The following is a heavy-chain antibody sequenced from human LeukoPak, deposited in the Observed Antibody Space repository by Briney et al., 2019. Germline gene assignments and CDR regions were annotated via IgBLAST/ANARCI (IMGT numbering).Heavy chain of an antibody. D-gene: IGHD2-15*01. V-gene: IGHV3-23*01. CDR2: ISASGGGT. CDR3: AKRYCSGGSCYSGD. J-gene: IGHJ4*02. Sequence: GGSLRLSCAGSGFTFSSPAMSWVRQAPGKGLEWVSAISASGGGTYYADSVKGRFTISRDNSKSSVYLQMSSLRGEDTAVYYCAKRYCSGGSCYSGDWGQGTLVTVSP. CDR1: GFTFSSPA.